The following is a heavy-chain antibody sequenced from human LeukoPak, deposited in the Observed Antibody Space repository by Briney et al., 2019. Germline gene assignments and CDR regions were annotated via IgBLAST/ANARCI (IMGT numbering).Heavy chain of an antibody. V-gene: IGHV1-69*13. J-gene: IGHJ6*03. CDR3: ATTVDRWREYYYYYYMDV. D-gene: IGHD5-12*01. CDR2: IIPIFGTA. Sequence: SVKVSCKASGGTFSSYAISWVRQAPGQGLEWMGGIIPIFGTANYAQKFQGRVTITADESTSTAYMELSSLRSEDTAVYYCATTVDRWREYYYYYYMDVWGKGTTVTISS. CDR1: GGTFSSYA.